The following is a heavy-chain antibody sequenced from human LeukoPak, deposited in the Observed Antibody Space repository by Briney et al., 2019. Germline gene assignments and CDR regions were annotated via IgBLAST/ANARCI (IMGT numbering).Heavy chain of an antibody. J-gene: IGHJ4*02. Sequence: SQTLSLTCTVSGGSISSSSYYWGWLRQPPGKGLEWIGAIDYSGTTYSNPSLKSRDTIYVDTSKNQFSLNLSSVTASDTAVYYCAIHGGTTVTHEAHFYYWGQGTLVTVSS. V-gene: IGHV4-39*01. CDR2: IDYSGTT. CDR3: AIHGGTTVTHEAHFYY. D-gene: IGHD4-17*01. CDR1: GGSISSSSYY.